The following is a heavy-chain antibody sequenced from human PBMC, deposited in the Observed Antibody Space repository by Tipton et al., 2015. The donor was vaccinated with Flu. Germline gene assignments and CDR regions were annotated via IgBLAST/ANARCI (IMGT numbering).Heavy chain of an antibody. D-gene: IGHD4-17*01. CDR3: ARMEWTVTSPRYFDL. CDR2: IYYIGST. J-gene: IGHJ2*01. CDR1: GYSISSGYY. Sequence: QVQLVQSGAEVKPSETLSLTCAVSGYSISSGYYWGWIRQHPGKGLEWIGHIYYIGSTYYNPSLRSRATISLDTSENQFSLKLSSVTAADTAVYYCARMEWTVTSPRYFDLWGRGTLVTVSS. V-gene: IGHV4-31*11.